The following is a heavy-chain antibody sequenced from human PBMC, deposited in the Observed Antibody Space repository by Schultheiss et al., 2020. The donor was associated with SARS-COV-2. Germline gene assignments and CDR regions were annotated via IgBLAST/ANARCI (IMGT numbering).Heavy chain of an antibody. CDR2: IYYSGST. CDR1: GGSISSYY. Sequence: SETLSLTCTVSGGSISSYYWSWIRQPPGKGLEWIGYIYYSGSTYYNPSLKSRVTISVDTSKNQFSLKLSSVTAADTAVYYCARTVMGDCSSTSCSGGYWGQGTLVTVSS. J-gene: IGHJ4*02. V-gene: IGHV4-59*06. D-gene: IGHD2-2*01. CDR3: ARTVMGDCSSTSCSGGY.